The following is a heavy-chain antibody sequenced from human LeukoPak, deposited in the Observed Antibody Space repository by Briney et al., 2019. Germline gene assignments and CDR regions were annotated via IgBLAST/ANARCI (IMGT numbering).Heavy chain of an antibody. D-gene: IGHD3-22*01. J-gene: IGHJ4*02. CDR3: ARRGYYYDSSHYYYFDY. Sequence: PSETLSLTCTVSGVSITSYYWSCIRQPPGKGLEWIGSIYHSGSTNDNPSLKSRVTTSVDTSKNQFSLKLSSVTAAVTAVYYCARRGYYYDSSHYYYFDYWGQGTLVTVSS. V-gene: IGHV4-59*08. CDR2: IYHSGST. CDR1: GVSITSYY.